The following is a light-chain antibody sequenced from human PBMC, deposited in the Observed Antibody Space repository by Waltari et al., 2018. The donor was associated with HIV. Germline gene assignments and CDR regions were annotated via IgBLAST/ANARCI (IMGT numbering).Light chain of an antibody. V-gene: IGLV1-44*01. CDR3: AAWDDRMNGFYV. CDR1: SSHLWTRP. J-gene: IGLJ1*01. Sequence: QSVLTQPPSASGTPGQRVPISCSGSSSHLWTRPVNWFQQLPGTAPTLLIYNNNQRPSGVPDRFSGSKSGTSASLAISGLQSEDEADYYCAAWDDRMNGFYVFGTGTKVTVL. CDR2: NNN.